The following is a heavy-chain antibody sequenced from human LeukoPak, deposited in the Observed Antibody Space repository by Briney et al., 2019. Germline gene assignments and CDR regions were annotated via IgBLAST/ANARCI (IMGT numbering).Heavy chain of an antibody. CDR2: INPNSGGT. J-gene: IGHJ4*02. D-gene: IGHD4-17*01. CDR1: GYTFTGYY. Sequence: ASVKVSCKASGYTFTGYYMHWVRQAPGQGLEWMGWINPNSGGTNYAQKFQGRVTMTRDTSISTAYMELSGLRSDDTAVYYCARVREPSPGDYLFDYWGQGTLVTVSS. CDR3: ARVREPSPGDYLFDY. V-gene: IGHV1-2*02.